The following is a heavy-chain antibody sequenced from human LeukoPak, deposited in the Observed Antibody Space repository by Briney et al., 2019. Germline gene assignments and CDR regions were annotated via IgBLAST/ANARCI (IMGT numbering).Heavy chain of an antibody. D-gene: IGHD1-1*01. CDR2: ISASGNTK. Sequence: GGSLRLSCAASGFTFSSYEVIWVRQAPGKGLEWVSYISASGNTKYYADSVKGRFTVSRDNAKNSLYLQMNSLGAEDTAVYYCAREGYYYFDYWGQGTLVTVSS. V-gene: IGHV3-48*03. J-gene: IGHJ4*02. CDR3: AREGYYYFDY. CDR1: GFTFSSYE.